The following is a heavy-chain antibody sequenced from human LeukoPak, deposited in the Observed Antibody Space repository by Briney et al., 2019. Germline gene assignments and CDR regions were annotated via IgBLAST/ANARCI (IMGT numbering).Heavy chain of an antibody. Sequence: WVSSISSSSSYIYYADSVKGRFTISRDNAKNSLYLQMNSLRAEDTAVYYCARGVVRYFDYWGQGALVTVSS. CDR2: ISSSSSYI. D-gene: IGHD3-9*01. J-gene: IGHJ4*02. CDR3: ARGVVRYFDY. V-gene: IGHV3-21*01.